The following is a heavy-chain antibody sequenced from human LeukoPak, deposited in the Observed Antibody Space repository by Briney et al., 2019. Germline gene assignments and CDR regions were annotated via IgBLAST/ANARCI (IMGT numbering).Heavy chain of an antibody. CDR3: ASRESTEDIVVVPEY. CDR2: IIPIFGTA. V-gene: IGHV1-69*13. CDR1: GGTFSSYA. Sequence: GASVKVSCKASGGTFSSYAISWVRQAPGQGLEWMGGIIPIFGTANYAQKFQGRVTITADESTSTAYMELSSLRSEDTAVYYCASRESTEDIVVVPEYWGQGTLVTVSS. J-gene: IGHJ4*02. D-gene: IGHD2-2*01.